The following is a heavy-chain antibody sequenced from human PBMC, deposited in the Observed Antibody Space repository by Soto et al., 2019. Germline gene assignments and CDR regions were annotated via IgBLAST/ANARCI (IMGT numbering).Heavy chain of an antibody. CDR1: GGSISSYY. V-gene: IGHV4-59*01. CDR3: ARAVYSYGYSLNWFYP. J-gene: IGHJ5*02. CDR2: IYYSGST. Sequence: PSETLSLTCTVSGGSISSYYWSWIRQPPGKGLEWIGYIYYSGSTNYNPSLKSRVTISVDTSKNQFSLKLSSVTAADTAVYYCARAVYSYGYSLNWFYPWGQGTLVTVSS. D-gene: IGHD5-18*01.